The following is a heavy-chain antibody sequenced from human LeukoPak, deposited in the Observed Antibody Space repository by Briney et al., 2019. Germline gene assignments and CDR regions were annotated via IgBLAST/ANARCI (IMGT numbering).Heavy chain of an antibody. V-gene: IGHV3-23*01. D-gene: IGHD1-14*01. CDR1: GFTFSSYA. J-gene: IGHJ4*02. CDR2: IRVSGST. CDR3: ARSEVLLYYFDY. Sequence: GGSLRLSCTTSGFTFSSYALSWVRQAPGKGLEWVSGIRVSGSTYYPDSVTGRFTISRDNSENTLYLQMSGLRAEDTAVYYCARSEVLLYYFDYWGQGTLVTVSS.